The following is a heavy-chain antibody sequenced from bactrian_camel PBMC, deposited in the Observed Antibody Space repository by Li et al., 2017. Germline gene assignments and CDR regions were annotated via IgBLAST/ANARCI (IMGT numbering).Heavy chain of an antibody. CDR2: IDSDSRTT. D-gene: IGHD1*01. V-gene: IGHV3S31*01. J-gene: IGHJ4*01. CDR1: GYTIRRYA. CDR3: ATLGDAY. Sequence: VQLVESGGGLVQPGGSLRLSCVASGYTIRRYAVAWFRQAPGEEREGVAAIDSDSRTTLYADSVQGRFSISRDNAKNMVYLRMDSLKTEDTGVYYCATLGDAYWGQGTQVTVS.